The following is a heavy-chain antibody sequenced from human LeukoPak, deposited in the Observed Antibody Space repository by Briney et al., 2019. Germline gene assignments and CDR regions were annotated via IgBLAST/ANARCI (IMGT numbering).Heavy chain of an antibody. CDR2: ISYDGSNK. CDR3: ARDAGGGYDYYYYYYMDV. V-gene: IGHV3-30*04. J-gene: IGHJ6*03. CDR1: GFTFSSYA. D-gene: IGHD5-12*01. Sequence: GGSLRLSCAASGFTFSSYAMHWVRQAPGKGLEWVAVISYDGSNKYYADSVKGRFTISRDNSKNTLYLQMNSLRAEDTAVYYFARDAGGGYDYYYYYYMDVWGKGTTVTVSS.